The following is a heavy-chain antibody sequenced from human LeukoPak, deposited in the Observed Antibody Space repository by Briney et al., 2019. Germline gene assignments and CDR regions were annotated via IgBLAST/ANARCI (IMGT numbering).Heavy chain of an antibody. D-gene: IGHD5-18*01. Sequence: GGSLRLSCTASGFTLGGHDMHWVRQTTGDGLEWVAAVSAGHHAFYAGSVRGRFTVSREDAKNSLYLQMNSLRAGDTAVYYCVREARGYHYTYFDYWGQGTLVTVSS. CDR1: GFTLGGHD. CDR2: VSAGHHA. J-gene: IGHJ4*02. V-gene: IGHV3-13*01. CDR3: VREARGYHYTYFDY.